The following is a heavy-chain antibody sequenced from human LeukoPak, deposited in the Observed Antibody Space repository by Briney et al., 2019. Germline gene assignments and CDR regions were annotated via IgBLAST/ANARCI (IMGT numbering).Heavy chain of an antibody. CDR1: GYTLTGYY. CDR3: ASEMGVGSTMGYFYY. CDR2: INLSAGTT. Sequence: ASVKVSCKASGYTLTGYYMHWVRQAPGQGLEWMGVINLSAGTTNYAQKFQGRVTMTRDMSTSTVYMELSSLTSEDTAVYYCASEMGVGSTMGYFYYWGQGTLVTVSS. V-gene: IGHV1-46*01. D-gene: IGHD1-26*01. J-gene: IGHJ4*02.